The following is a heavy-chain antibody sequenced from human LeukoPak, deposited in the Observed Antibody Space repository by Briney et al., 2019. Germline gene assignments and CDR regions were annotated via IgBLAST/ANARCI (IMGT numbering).Heavy chain of an antibody. V-gene: IGHV3-23*01. D-gene: IGHD3-22*01. Sequence: GGSLRLSCAASGFTFSSYAMSWVRQAPGKGLEWVSAISGSGGSTYYADSVKGRFTISRDNSKNTLYLQMNSLRAEDTAVYYCAKDSQDYYDSSGYMWGQGTLVTASS. J-gene: IGHJ4*02. CDR1: GFTFSSYA. CDR3: AKDSQDYYDSSGYM. CDR2: ISGSGGST.